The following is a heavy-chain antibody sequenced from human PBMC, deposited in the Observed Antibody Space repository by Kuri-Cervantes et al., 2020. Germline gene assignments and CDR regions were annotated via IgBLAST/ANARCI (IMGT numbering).Heavy chain of an antibody. CDR3: TRGAEWDQNNWFDP. CDR2: MNPNSGNT. V-gene: IGHV1-8*02. J-gene: IGHJ5*02. Sequence: ASVKVSCKASGYTFTSYDINWVRQATGQGLEWMGWMNPNSGNTGYAQKFQGRVTMTRNTSISTAYMELSSLGSEDTAVYYCTRGAEWDQNNWFDPWGQGTLVTVSS. CDR1: GYTFTSYD. D-gene: IGHD1-26*01.